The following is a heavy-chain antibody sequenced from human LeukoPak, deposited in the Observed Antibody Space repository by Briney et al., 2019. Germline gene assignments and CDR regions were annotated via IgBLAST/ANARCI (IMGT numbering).Heavy chain of an antibody. CDR2: INPSGGST. CDR1: GYTFTSYY. D-gene: IGHD3-3*01. J-gene: IGHJ4*02. V-gene: IGHV1-46*01. Sequence: GASVKVSCKASGYTFTSYYIHWVRQAPGQGLEWMGIINPSGGSTSYAQKFQGRVTMTRDTSTSTVYMELSSLRSEDTAVYYCARGLLRFLEWPSPNFDYWGQGTLVTVSS. CDR3: ARGLLRFLEWPSPNFDY.